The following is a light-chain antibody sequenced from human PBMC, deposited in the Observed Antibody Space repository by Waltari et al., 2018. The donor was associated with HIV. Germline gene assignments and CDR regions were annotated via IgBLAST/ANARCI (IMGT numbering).Light chain of an antibody. CDR3: QQYNTYST. CDR2: KAS. J-gene: IGKJ1*01. CDR1: QNVARW. V-gene: IGKV1-5*03. Sequence: DIQMTQYPSTLSASIGDRVTITCRASQNVARWLAWYQQKPGKAPNLLIYKASTLETGVPSRFSGSGSGTEFTLTISSLQPDDFATYFCQQYNTYSTFAQGTKVEIK.